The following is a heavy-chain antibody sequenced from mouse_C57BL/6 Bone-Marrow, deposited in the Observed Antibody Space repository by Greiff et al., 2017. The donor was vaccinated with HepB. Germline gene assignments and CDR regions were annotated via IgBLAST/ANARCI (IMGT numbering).Heavy chain of an antibody. CDR2: IDPSDSYT. D-gene: IGHD1-1*01. V-gene: IGHV1-69*01. J-gene: IGHJ2*01. Sequence: QVQLQQPGAELVMPGASVKLSCKASGYTFTSYWMHWVKQRPGQGLEWIGEIDPSDSYTNYNQKFKGKSTLTVDKSSSTAYMQLSSLTSEDSAVYYCASLLLRSHYWGQGATLTVSS. CDR1: GYTFTSYW. CDR3: ASLLLRSHY.